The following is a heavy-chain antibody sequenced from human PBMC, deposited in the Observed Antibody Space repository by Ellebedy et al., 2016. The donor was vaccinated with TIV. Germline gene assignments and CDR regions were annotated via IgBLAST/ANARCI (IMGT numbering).Heavy chain of an antibody. CDR2: ISGSGGTT. CDR1: GFTFSSYA. Sequence: GGSLRLXXAASGFTFSSYAMSWVRQAPGKGLQWVSAISGSGGTTYYSDSVKGRFTITRDNSKNTLYLQTNSLRAEDTAVYYCAKGPYCGGDCYPDYFDYWGQGTLVTVSS. V-gene: IGHV3-23*01. D-gene: IGHD2-21*01. J-gene: IGHJ4*02. CDR3: AKGPYCGGDCYPDYFDY.